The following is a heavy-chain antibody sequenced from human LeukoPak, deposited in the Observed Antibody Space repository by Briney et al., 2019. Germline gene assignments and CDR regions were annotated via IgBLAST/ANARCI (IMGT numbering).Heavy chain of an antibody. D-gene: IGHD3-3*01. V-gene: IGHV3-23*01. CDR3: AKVKRFLEWLDPLDAFDI. Sequence: GGSLRLSCAASGFTFSSYAMSWVRQAPGKGLEWVSGISGSGDSTYYADSVKGRFTISRDNSKNTLYLQMNSLRAEDTAVYYCAKVKRFLEWLDPLDAFDIWGQGTMVTVSS. CDR1: GFTFSSYA. J-gene: IGHJ3*02. CDR2: ISGSGDST.